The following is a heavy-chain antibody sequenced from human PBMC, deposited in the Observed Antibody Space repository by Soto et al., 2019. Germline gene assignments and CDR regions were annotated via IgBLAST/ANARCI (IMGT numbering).Heavy chain of an antibody. CDR3: AKDAIAAAVASVFGRYFDP. D-gene: IGHD6-13*01. CDR2: ISYDGSNK. Sequence: QVQLVESGGGVVQPGRSLRLSCAASGFTFSSYGMHWVRQAPGKGLEWVAVISYDGSNKYYADSVKGRFTISRDNSNNTLSLQMNSLRAEDTAVYYCAKDAIAAAVASVFGRYFDPWGRGTLVTVSS. V-gene: IGHV3-30*18. J-gene: IGHJ2*01. CDR1: GFTFSSYG.